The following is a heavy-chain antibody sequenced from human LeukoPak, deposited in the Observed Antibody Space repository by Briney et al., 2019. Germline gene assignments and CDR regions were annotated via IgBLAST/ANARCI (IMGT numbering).Heavy chain of an antibody. Sequence: SETLSLTCTVSGASISNFYWSWIRQAPGQGLEWIGYMLYSGSTNQKPSLRSRVTISVDTSKNQVSLKLSSVTAADTAVYYCARSDIWGSYRFLDYWGQGILSPSPQ. CDR2: MLYSGST. D-gene: IGHD3-16*02. CDR3: ARSDIWGSYRFLDY. J-gene: IGHJ4*01. V-gene: IGHV4-59*08. CDR1: GASISNFY.